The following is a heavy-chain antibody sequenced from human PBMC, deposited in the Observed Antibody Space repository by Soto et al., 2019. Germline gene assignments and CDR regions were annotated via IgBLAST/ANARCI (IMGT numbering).Heavy chain of an antibody. CDR3: ATDSAGRGPFDP. Sequence: SETLSLTCTISGGSFGTNYWSWIRQAPGKGLEWIGYTYHTGSTKYNLSLKSRATISVDTSKNQFSLTLNSAAAADTAVYYCATDSAGRGPFDPWGQGILVTVSS. J-gene: IGHJ5*02. D-gene: IGHD3-10*01. V-gene: IGHV4-59*13. CDR1: GGSFGTNY. CDR2: TYHTGST.